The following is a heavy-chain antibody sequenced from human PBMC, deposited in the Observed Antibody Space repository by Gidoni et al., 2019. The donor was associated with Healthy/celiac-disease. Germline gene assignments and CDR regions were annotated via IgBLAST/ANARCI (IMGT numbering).Heavy chain of an antibody. V-gene: IGHV3-23*01. Sequence: EVQLLEAGGGLVQPGGSLRLSCAASGFTFSSYAMSWVRQAPGKGLEWVSAISGSGGSTYYADSVKGRFTISRDNSKNTLYLQMNSLRAEDTAVYYCAKDSLRVWSGEDYWGQGTLVTVSS. CDR2: ISGSGGST. J-gene: IGHJ4*02. D-gene: IGHD3-3*01. CDR1: GFTFSSYA. CDR3: AKDSLRVWSGEDY.